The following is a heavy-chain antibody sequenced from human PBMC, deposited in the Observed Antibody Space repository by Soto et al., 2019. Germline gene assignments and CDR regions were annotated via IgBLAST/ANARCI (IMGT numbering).Heavy chain of an antibody. CDR2: VYYSGGT. V-gene: IGHV4-59*01. D-gene: IGHD4-17*01. CDR3: ARTTRMTTMIDY. Sequence: PSETLSLTCTVSNDSISRYYWSWIRQPPGKGLEWIGYVYYSGGTKYNPYLKSRLTMSLDMSKKQLSLRLTSVTAADTAVYFCARTTRMTTMIDYWGQGTQVTVSS. CDR1: NDSISRYY. J-gene: IGHJ4*02.